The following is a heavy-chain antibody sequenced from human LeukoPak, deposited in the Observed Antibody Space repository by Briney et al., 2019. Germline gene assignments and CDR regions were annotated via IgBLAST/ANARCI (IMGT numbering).Heavy chain of an antibody. CDR1: GFTVTSKS. CDR3: ASGSTSGWSYQYFFDY. V-gene: IGHV3-66*01. Sequence: GGSLRLSCVASGFTVTSKSMNWVRQAPGKGLEWVSVIYSGGSTYYAASVKGRFTISRDNSKNTLYLQMNNLRAEDTAVYYCASGSTSGWSYQYFFDYWGQGTLVTVSS. J-gene: IGHJ4*02. CDR2: IYSGGST. D-gene: IGHD6-19*01.